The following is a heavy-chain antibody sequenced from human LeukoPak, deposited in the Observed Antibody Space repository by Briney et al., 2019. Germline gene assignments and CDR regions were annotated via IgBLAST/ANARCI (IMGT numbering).Heavy chain of an antibody. J-gene: IGHJ4*02. CDR1: GGSISFGSFY. CDR3: ARASGWYGDYFDY. V-gene: IGHV4-61*09. CDR2: IYARGTS. D-gene: IGHD6-19*01. Sequence: PSETLSLTCTVSGGSISFGSFYWSWIRQPAGKRLEWIGQIYARGTSNYSPSLRSRVTISLDTSKNQFSLNPNSVTAADTAVYYCARASGWYGDYFDYWGQGTLVTVSS.